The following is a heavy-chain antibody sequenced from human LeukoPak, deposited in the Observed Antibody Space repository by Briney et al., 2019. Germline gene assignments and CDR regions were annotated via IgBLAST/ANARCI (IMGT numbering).Heavy chain of an antibody. J-gene: IGHJ3*02. CDR3: ARDQRFFGVFGGVIPWDAFDI. Sequence: PSETLSLTCTVSGGSISSSSYYWGWIRQPPGKGLEWIGSIYYSGSTNYNPSLKSRVTISVDTSKNQFSLKLSSVTAADTAVYYCARDQRFFGVFGGVIPWDAFDIWGQGTMVTVSS. D-gene: IGHD3-16*02. V-gene: IGHV4-39*07. CDR1: GGSISSSSYY. CDR2: IYYSGST.